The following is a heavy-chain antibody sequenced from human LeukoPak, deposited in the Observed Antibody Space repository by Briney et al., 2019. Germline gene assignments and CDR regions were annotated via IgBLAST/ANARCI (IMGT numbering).Heavy chain of an antibody. CDR2: INPSGGST. Sequence: GASVKVSCKASGYTFTNYGISWVRQAPGQGLEWMGIINPSGGSTSYAQKFQGRVTMTRDMSTSTVYMELSSLRSEDTAVYYCARGGSGYDEPLDYWGQGTLVTVSS. J-gene: IGHJ4*02. V-gene: IGHV1-46*01. D-gene: IGHD5-12*01. CDR3: ARGGSGYDEPLDY. CDR1: GYTFTNYG.